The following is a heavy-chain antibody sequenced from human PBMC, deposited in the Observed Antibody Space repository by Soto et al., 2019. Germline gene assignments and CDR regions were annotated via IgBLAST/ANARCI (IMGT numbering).Heavy chain of an antibody. CDR1: GFTFSNYG. D-gene: IGHD3-22*01. CDR3: VKDTYYYDSSGYYVFDY. J-gene: IGHJ4*02. V-gene: IGHV3-30*18. Sequence: GGSLRLSCGDSGFTFSNYGMHWVRQAPGKGLEWVAGISYDGSNKHYADSAEGRFTISRDNSKSTVYLQMNSLRAEDTAIYYCVKDTYYYDSSGYYVFDYWGQGALVTVSS. CDR2: ISYDGSNK.